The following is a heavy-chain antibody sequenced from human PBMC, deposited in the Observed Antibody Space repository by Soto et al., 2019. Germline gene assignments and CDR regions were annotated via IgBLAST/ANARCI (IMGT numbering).Heavy chain of an antibody. CDR1: GFTFSSYW. Sequence: GGSLRLSCAASGFTFSSYWMSWVRQAPGKGLEWVANIKQDGSEKYYVDSEKGRFTISRDNAKNSLYLQMNSLRAEDTAVYYCARVSYDFWSGYLYYFDYWGQGTLVTSPQ. CDR3: ARVSYDFWSGYLYYFDY. V-gene: IGHV3-7*01. CDR2: IKQDGSEK. J-gene: IGHJ4*02. D-gene: IGHD3-3*01.